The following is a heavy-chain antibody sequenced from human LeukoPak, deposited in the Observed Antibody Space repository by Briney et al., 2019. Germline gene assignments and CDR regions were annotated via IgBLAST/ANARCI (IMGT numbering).Heavy chain of an antibody. J-gene: IGHJ6*02. V-gene: IGHV1-2*04. Sequence: GASVKVSCKASGYTFTGYYMHWVRQAPGQGLEWMGWINPNSGGTNYAQKFQGWVTMTRDTSISTAYMELSRLRSDDTAVYYCARDVLANYYYYGMDVWGQGTTVTVSS. CDR3: ARDVLANYYYYGMDV. CDR1: GYTFTGYY. CDR2: INPNSGGT.